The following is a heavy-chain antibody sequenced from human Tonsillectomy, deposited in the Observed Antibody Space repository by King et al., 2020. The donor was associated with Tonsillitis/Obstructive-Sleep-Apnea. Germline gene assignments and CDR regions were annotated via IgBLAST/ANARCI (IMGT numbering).Heavy chain of an antibody. J-gene: IGHJ4*02. D-gene: IGHD3-22*01. Sequence: QLVQSGAEVKKPGASVKVSCKASGYTFTNYGISWVRQAPGQGLEWMAWISAHNGHTNYAQKLQGRVTMTTDASTSTAYMELGSLRSDDTDVYYCSRDSMSHYYDSSAYYTFNSWGQXTLVTVSS. CDR1: GYTFTNYG. CDR3: SRDSMSHYYDSSAYYTFNS. V-gene: IGHV1-18*01. CDR2: ISAHNGHT.